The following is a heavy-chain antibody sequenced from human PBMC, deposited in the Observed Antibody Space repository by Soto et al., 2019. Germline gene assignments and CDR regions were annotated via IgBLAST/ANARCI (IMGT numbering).Heavy chain of an antibody. D-gene: IGHD3-3*01. V-gene: IGHV4-30-2*01. J-gene: IGHJ6*02. CDR1: GGSISSGGYS. Sequence: PSETLSLTCAVSGGSISSGGYSWSWIRQPPGKGLEWIGYIYHSGSTYYNPSLKSRVTISVDRSKNQFSLKLSSVTAADTAVYYCARGGGYDFWSGYLAYGMDVWGQGTTVTVSS. CDR2: IYHSGST. CDR3: ARGGGYDFWSGYLAYGMDV.